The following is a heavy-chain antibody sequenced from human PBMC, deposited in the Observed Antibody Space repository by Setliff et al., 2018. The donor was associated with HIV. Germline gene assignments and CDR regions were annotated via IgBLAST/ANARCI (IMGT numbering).Heavy chain of an antibody. Sequence: SETLSLTCTVSGGSISSTSYYWGWIRQPPGTGLEWIGSISSSGNTYYNPSLKSRVTTSVDTPKNQFSLKLNSVTAADTAVYYCARDMTYDAFDIWGQGTMVTVSS. J-gene: IGHJ3*02. CDR3: ARDMTYDAFDI. CDR2: ISSSGNT. V-gene: IGHV4-39*02. D-gene: IGHD2-21*02. CDR1: GGSISSTSYY.